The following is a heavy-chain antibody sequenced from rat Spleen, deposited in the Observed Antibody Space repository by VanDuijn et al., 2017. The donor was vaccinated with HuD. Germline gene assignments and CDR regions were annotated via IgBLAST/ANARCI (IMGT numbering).Heavy chain of an antibody. CDR1: GFTFSNYG. Sequence: EVQLVESGGGLVQPGRSMKLSCAASGFTFSNYGMAWVRQAPKKGLEWVAYISFDGGSTYYRDPVKGRFTISRDNAKSTLYLQMDSLRSEDTATYYCTTVDYGYNYWGQGVMVTVSS. J-gene: IGHJ2*01. CDR2: ISFDGGST. D-gene: IGHD1-9*01. CDR3: TTVDYGYNY. V-gene: IGHV5-27*01.